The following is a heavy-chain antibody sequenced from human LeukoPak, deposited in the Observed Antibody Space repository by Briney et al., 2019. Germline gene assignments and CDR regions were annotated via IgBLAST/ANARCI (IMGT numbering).Heavy chain of an antibody. Sequence: GGSLRLSCAASGLTVSSHYMHWVRHPPGKGLEWVAIIYTGGSTNYADSVRGRFTISRDNSKNTVYLQMNSLRAEDTAVYYCAREEYSSRRDQDAFDIWGQGTMVTVSS. CDR3: AREEYSSRRDQDAFDI. J-gene: IGHJ3*02. CDR2: IYTGGST. V-gene: IGHV3-66*01. D-gene: IGHD6-13*01. CDR1: GLTVSSHY.